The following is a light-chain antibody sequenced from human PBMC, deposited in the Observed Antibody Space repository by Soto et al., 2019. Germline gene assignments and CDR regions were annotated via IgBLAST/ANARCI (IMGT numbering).Light chain of an antibody. CDR3: AAWDDSLNGLV. Sequence: QSVLTQPPSASGTPGQRVTISCSGSSSNIGSNTVNWYQQLPGTAPKLLIYNNNQRPSGGPGPFSGSKSGTAASLAISGLQSEDEADYYCAAWDDSLNGLVFGTGTKLTVL. CDR2: NNN. V-gene: IGLV1-44*01. CDR1: SSNIGSNT. J-gene: IGLJ1*01.